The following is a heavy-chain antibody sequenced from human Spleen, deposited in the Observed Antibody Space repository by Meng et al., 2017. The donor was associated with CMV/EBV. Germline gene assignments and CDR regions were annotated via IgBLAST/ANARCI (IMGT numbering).Heavy chain of an antibody. Sequence: GGAVTSGGYYWSWIRQHPGKGLEWIGYIYNSGSTNYNPSLKSRVTISADTSKNQFSLKLSSVTAADTAVYYCARGRLAYSGYGDFDYWGQGTLVTVSS. D-gene: IGHD5-12*01. J-gene: IGHJ4*02. CDR1: GGAVTSGGYY. CDR3: ARGRLAYSGYGDFDY. CDR2: IYNSGST. V-gene: IGHV4-61*08.